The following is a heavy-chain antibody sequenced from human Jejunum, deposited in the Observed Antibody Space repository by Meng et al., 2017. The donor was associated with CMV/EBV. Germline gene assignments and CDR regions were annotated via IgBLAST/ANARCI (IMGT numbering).Heavy chain of an antibody. V-gene: IGHV3-23*01. Sequence: GFTFNSNAWAWVRQAPGKGLEWVSTSSASGGTTYYADAVMGRFTISRDSSKSTLYLQLNSLRVEDTAVYYCAKQGYRNDLDLWGQGTQVTVSS. J-gene: IGHJ5*02. CDR1: GFTFNSNA. D-gene: IGHD4-11*01. CDR3: AKQGYRNDLDL. CDR2: SSASGGTT.